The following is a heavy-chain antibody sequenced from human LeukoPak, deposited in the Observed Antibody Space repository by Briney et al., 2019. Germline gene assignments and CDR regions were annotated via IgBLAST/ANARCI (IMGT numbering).Heavy chain of an antibody. CDR1: GGSISSGDYY. D-gene: IGHD2-8*01. Sequence: SETLSLTCTVSGGSISSGDYYWSWIRQPPGKGLEWIGYIYYSGSTYYNPSLKSRVTISVDTSKNQFSLKLSSVTAADTAVYYCARVCGVLYYFDYWGQGTLVTVSS. V-gene: IGHV4-30-4*01. CDR3: ARVCGVLYYFDY. CDR2: IYYSGST. J-gene: IGHJ4*02.